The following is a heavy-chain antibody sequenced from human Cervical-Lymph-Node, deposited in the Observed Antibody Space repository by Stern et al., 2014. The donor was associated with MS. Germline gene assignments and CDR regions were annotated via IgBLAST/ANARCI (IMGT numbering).Heavy chain of an antibody. CDR1: GYNFASKW. CDR2: IYPGDSDT. CDR3: VRPANDFWNGDYFFYAMDV. V-gene: IGHV5-51*01. Sequence: EVQLVQSGAEVKKPGDSLKISCQGFGYNFASKWIGWVRQMPGMGLEWMGVIYPGDSDTKYSPSFQGQVTISADRSISTVYLQWSSLKASDTAKYYCVRPANDFWNGDYFFYAMDVWGQGTTVTVSS. D-gene: IGHD3-3*01. J-gene: IGHJ6*02.